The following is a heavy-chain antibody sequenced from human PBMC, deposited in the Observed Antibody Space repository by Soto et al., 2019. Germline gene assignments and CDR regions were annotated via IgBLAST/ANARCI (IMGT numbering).Heavy chain of an antibody. J-gene: IGHJ5*01. CDR1: GFTFSSYG. D-gene: IGHD2-15*01. V-gene: IGHV3-30*18. Sequence: QAGGSLRLSCAASGFTFSSYGMHWVRQAPGKGLEWVAVISYDGSNKYYADSVKGRFTISRDNSKNTLYLQMNSLRAEDTAVYYCAKELLAVAATTGLVDSWGQGTLVTVAS. CDR3: AKELLAVAATTGLVDS. CDR2: ISYDGSNK.